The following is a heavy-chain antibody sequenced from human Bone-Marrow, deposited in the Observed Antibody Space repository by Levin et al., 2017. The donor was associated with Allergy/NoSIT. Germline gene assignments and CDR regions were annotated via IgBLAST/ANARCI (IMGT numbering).Heavy chain of an antibody. CDR2: IKQDGSEK. V-gene: IGHV3-7*01. Sequence: GESLKISCAASGFTFSSYWMSWVRQAPGKGLEWVANIKQDGSEKYYVDSVKGRFTISRDNAKNSLYLQMNSLRAEDTAVYYCARAFDSSGWSYYFDYWGQGTLVTVSS. CDR1: GFTFSSYW. D-gene: IGHD6-19*01. J-gene: IGHJ4*02. CDR3: ARAFDSSGWSYYFDY.